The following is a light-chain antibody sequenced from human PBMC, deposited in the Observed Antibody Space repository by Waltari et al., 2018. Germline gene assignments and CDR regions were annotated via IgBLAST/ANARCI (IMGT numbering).Light chain of an antibody. Sequence: EIVLTLSPASLSLSPGESVTLACSASRSVSRNLARYQQRPGQAPRLLIYDASNRSPGIPARFSSSGSGTDFTLTISSLEHEDFAVYYCQQRSTWPSLTFGGGTKVGIK. CDR3: QQRSTWPSLT. CDR2: DAS. CDR1: RSVSRN. V-gene: IGKV3-11*01. J-gene: IGKJ4*01.